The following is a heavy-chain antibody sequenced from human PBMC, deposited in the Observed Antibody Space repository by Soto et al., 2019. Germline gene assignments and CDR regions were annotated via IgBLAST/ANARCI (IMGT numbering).Heavy chain of an antibody. D-gene: IGHD4-17*01. V-gene: IGHV3-23*01. CDR2: ISGSGGST. Sequence: PGGSLRLSCAASGLTFSSYAMSWVRQAPGKGLEWVSAISGSGGSTYYADSVKGRFTISRDNSKNTLYLQMNSLRAEDTAVYYCAKDHDYGDYLTGGLFDYWGQGTLVTVSS. CDR3: AKDHDYGDYLTGGLFDY. CDR1: GLTFSSYA. J-gene: IGHJ4*02.